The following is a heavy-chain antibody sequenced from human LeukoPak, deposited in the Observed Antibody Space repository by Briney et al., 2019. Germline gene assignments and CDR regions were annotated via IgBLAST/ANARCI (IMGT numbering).Heavy chain of an antibody. CDR2: IDRDGTLM. J-gene: IGHJ4*02. CDR1: GFTLRTYW. CDR3: VRDLGDY. Sequence: GGSLRLSCVASGFTLRTYWMNWVRHGPGKALLWVARIDRDGTLMTHADSVEGRFTISRDNAQNTVYLQMNDLRDEDTATYYCVRDLGDYWGQGTLATVSS. V-gene: IGHV3-74*03.